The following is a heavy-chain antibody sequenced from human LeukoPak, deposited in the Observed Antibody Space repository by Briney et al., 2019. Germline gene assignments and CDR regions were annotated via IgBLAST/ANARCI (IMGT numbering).Heavy chain of an antibody. D-gene: IGHD6-19*01. CDR3: TRESGWYWGFDY. CDR1: GFTFGDYA. CDR2: IRSKAYGGTT. J-gene: IGHJ4*02. Sequence: GGSLRLSCTASGFTFGDYAMSWVRQAPGKGLEWVGFIRSKAYGGTTEYAASVKGRFTISRDDSKSIAYLQMNSLKTEDTAVYYCTRESGWYWGFDYWGQGTLVTVSS. V-gene: IGHV3-49*04.